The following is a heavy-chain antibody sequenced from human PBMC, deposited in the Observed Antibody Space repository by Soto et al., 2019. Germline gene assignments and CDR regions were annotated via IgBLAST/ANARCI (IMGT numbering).Heavy chain of an antibody. CDR1: ACAGCSFGYQG. CDR2: TRNRVNSFST. J-gene: IGHJ4*02. D-gene: IGHD2-21*02. CDR3: STVANTANSHDS. Sequence: GGSLRRSCSVSACAGCSFGYQGIDWVRRAAGKGLEWVGRTRNRVNSFSTAYAASVQGRFTISRDDSTNKVYLQMNSLKTEETAVYYSSTVANTANSHDSWDQRTLVTVSS. V-gene: IGHV3-72*01.